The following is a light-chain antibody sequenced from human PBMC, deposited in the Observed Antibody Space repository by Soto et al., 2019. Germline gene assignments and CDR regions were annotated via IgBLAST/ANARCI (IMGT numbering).Light chain of an antibody. V-gene: IGKV3-15*01. J-gene: IGKJ1*01. CDR3: QQYNNWPRP. CDR1: QSVSSN. CDR2: GAS. Sequence: EIVMTQSPSTLSVSPGERATLSCRASQSVSSNLAWYQQKPGQAPRLLIYGASTRANGIPARFSGSGSGTEFTLTISSLQSEDFAVYYCQQYNNWPRPFGQGTKVDIK.